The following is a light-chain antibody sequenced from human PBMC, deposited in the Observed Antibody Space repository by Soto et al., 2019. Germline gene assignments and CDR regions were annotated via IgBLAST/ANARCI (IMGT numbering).Light chain of an antibody. J-gene: IGKJ1*01. CDR3: RPYQSSPRT. Sequence: DIVMTQSPDSLAVSLGERATINCMSSQSILYTFNNKNYLAWYQQKVVQPPTLLIYWASLRAFGVHDRFSGSGYGTNFTLPINNLQADDVAVYVCRPYQSSPRTFGQWTTVEIK. V-gene: IGKV4-1*01. CDR1: QSILYTFNNKNY. CDR2: WAS.